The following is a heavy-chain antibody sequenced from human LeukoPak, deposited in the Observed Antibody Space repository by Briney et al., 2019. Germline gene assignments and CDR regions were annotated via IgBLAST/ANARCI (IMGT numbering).Heavy chain of an antibody. Sequence: PGGSLRLSCAASGFTFSSYWMHWVRQAPGKGLVWVSRINSDGSSTSYADSVKGRFTISRDNAKNTLYLQMNGLRAEDTAVYYCASHSMVRGVINYWGQGTLVTVSS. CDR2: INSDGSST. J-gene: IGHJ4*02. CDR1: GFTFSSYW. CDR3: ASHSMVRGVINY. V-gene: IGHV3-74*01. D-gene: IGHD3-10*01.